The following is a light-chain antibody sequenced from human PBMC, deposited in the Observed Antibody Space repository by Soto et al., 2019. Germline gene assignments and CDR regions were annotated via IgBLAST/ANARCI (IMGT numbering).Light chain of an antibody. CDR3: TSYTSSSSVV. CDR1: GSDIGGYNY. Sequence: QSVLTQPASVSGSPGQSITISCTGTGSDIGGYNYVSWYQQHPGRAPKVMIHEVSNRPSGVSNRFSASKSGNTASLTISGLQAEDEADYYCTSYTSSSSVVFGGGTKVTVL. CDR2: EVS. V-gene: IGLV2-14*01. J-gene: IGLJ2*01.